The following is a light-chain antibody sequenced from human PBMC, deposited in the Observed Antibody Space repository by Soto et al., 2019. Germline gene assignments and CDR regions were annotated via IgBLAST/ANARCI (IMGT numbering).Light chain of an antibody. CDR1: SSNIGAGYD. V-gene: IGLV1-40*01. J-gene: IGLJ2*01. CDR2: GNN. CDR3: QSYDIRLTVV. Sequence: QSVLTQPPSVSGAPGQRVTISCAGSSSNIGAGYDVHWYQQLPGRAPKLLIYGNNNRPSGVPDRFSASHSGTSASLAITGLQAEDEADYYCQSYDIRLTVVFGGGTKLTVL.